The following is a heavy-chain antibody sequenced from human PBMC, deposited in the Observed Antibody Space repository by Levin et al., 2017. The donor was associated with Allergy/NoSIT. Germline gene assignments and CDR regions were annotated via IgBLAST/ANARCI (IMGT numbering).Heavy chain of an antibody. Sequence: PGGSLRLSCAASGFSFRSFGMHWVRQAPGKGLEWVAVISYDESDKFYADSVKGRFTISRDNTKNTLYLQMNSLRSEDAAVYYCAKDVGFGTSSWSLDFWGQGTLVTVSS. V-gene: IGHV3-30*18. CDR3: AKDVGFGTSSWSLDF. D-gene: IGHD6-13*01. J-gene: IGHJ4*02. CDR1: GFSFRSFG. CDR2: ISYDESDK.